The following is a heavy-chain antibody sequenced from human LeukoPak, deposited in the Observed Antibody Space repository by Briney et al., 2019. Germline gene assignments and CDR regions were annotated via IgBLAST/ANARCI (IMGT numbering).Heavy chain of an antibody. CDR2: ISSNGGGT. V-gene: IGHV3-64*01. Sequence: GGSLRLSCAASGFTFSSYAMHWVRQAPGKGLEYVSAISSNGGGTYYANSVKGRFTISRDNSKNTLYLQMGSLRPEDMAVYYCACGGSGWYDVRFDYWGQGTLVTVSS. D-gene: IGHD6-19*01. CDR1: GFTFSSYA. CDR3: ACGGSGWYDVRFDY. J-gene: IGHJ4*02.